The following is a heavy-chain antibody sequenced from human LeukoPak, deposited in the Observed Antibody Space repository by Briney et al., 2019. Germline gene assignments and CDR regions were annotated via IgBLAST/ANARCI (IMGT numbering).Heavy chain of an antibody. Sequence: SETLSLTCTVSGGSTGSDYWSWIRQPPGKGLEWIAYVYYSGVTSYNPSLKSRVAISIDTSRNQFSLNLSSVTAADTAVYYCARLSLHRSGGSCYRGAFDSWGQGTLVTVSS. D-gene: IGHD2-15*01. CDR3: ARLSLHRSGGSCYRGAFDS. J-gene: IGHJ4*02. CDR1: GGSTGSDY. CDR2: VYYSGVT. V-gene: IGHV4-59*08.